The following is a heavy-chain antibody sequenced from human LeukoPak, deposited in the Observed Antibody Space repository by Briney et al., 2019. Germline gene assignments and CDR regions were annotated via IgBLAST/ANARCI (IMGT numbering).Heavy chain of an antibody. CDR3: GCSSTSWAGYYYYYMDV. V-gene: IGHV3-30*03. J-gene: IGHJ6*03. CDR1: GFTFSSYG. CDR2: ISYDGSNK. D-gene: IGHD2-2*01. Sequence: PGGSLRLSCAASGFTFSSYGMHWVRQAPGKGLEWVAVISYDGSNKYYADSVKGRFTISRDNSKNTLYLQMNSLRAEDTAVYYCGCSSTSWAGYYYYYMDVWGKGTTVTVSS.